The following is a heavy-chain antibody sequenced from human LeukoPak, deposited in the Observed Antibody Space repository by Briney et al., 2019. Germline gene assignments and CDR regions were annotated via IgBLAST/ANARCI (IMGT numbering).Heavy chain of an antibody. J-gene: IGHJ4*02. CDR2: IKRKTEGGTT. CDR3: ATDLLDY. Sequence: GGSLRLSCAASGFTYNNAWMSRVRQAPGKGLEWVGRIKRKTEGGTTEYAAPVKGRFTISRDDSENTVYLQMSSLKTEDTAMYYCATDLLDYWGQGTLVTVSS. CDR1: GFTYNNAW. V-gene: IGHV3-15*01.